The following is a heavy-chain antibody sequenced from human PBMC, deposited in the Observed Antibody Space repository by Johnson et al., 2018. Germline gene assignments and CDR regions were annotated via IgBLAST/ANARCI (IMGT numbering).Heavy chain of an antibody. V-gene: IGHV3-48*02. CDR2: ISSSSSTI. CDR3: YRGSGYYTNYGMDV. D-gene: IGHD3-3*01. CDR1: GFTFSSYS. Sequence: EVQLLESVGGLVQPGGSLRLSCAASGFTFSSYSMNWVRQAPGKGLEWVSYISSSSSTIYYADSVKGRFTISRDNAKNSLYLQMNSLRDEDTAVYYCYRGSGYYTNYGMDVWGQGTTVTVSS. J-gene: IGHJ6*02.